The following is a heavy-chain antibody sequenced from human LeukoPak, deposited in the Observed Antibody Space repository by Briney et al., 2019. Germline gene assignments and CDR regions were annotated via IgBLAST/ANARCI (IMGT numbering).Heavy chain of an antibody. CDR2: LYIGGNT. V-gene: IGHV3-53*01. CDR3: TTAAGYNYGQY. J-gene: IGHJ4*02. Sequence: SGGSLRLSCAASGLTVSSNYMNRVRQAPGKGLEWVSALYIGGNTYYADSVRGRFTISRDNSKNTLYLQINSLRAEDTAIYYCTTAAGYNYGQYWGQGTLVTVSS. CDR1: GLTVSSNY. D-gene: IGHD5-18*01.